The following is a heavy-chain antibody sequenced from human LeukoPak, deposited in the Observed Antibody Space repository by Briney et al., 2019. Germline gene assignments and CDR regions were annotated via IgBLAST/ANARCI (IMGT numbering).Heavy chain of an antibody. Sequence: ASVKVSCKASGYTFTSYDINWVRQATGQGLEWMGWMNPNSGNTGYAQKFQGRVTMTRNTSISTAYMELSSLRSEDTAVYYCARGRARPAAIRFPVDYWGQGTLVTVSP. D-gene: IGHD2-2*02. J-gene: IGHJ4*02. V-gene: IGHV1-8*01. CDR1: GYTFTSYD. CDR3: ARGRARPAAIRFPVDY. CDR2: MNPNSGNT.